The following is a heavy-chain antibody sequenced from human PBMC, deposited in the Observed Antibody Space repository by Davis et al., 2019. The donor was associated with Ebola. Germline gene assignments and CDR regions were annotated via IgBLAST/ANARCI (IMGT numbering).Heavy chain of an antibody. V-gene: IGHV3-48*02. J-gene: IGHJ4*02. CDR2: IRTGYTTTV. CDR3: ARDYNYSFDY. Sequence: PGGSLRLSCAASGFTFSSYDMNWVRQAPGKGLEWVSFIRTGYTTTVYYAESAKGRFTISRSNAKNSLYLQMNNLRDEDTAVYYCARDYNYSFDYWGQGALVTVSS. CDR1: GFTFSSYD. D-gene: IGHD5-24*01.